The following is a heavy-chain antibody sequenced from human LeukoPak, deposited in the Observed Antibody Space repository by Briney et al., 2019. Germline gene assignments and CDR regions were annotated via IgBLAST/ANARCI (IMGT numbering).Heavy chain of an antibody. CDR3: AREVGYGDYGGDYFDY. V-gene: IGHV1-69*13. CDR2: IIPIFGTA. J-gene: IGHJ4*02. Sequence: SVKVSCKASGGTFSSYAISWVRQAPGQGLEWMGGIIPIFGTANYAQKFQGRVTITADESTSTAYMELSSLRSEDTAVYYCAREVGYGDYGGDYFDYWGQGTLVTVSS. D-gene: IGHD4-17*01. CDR1: GGTFSSYA.